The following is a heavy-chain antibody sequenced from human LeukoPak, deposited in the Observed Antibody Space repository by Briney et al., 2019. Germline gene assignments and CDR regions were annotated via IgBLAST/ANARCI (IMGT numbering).Heavy chain of an antibody. CDR3: AKGVSGYVDY. CDR2: IYSDNT. V-gene: IGHV3-53*01. CDR1: GFTVSSNS. D-gene: IGHD3-22*01. J-gene: IGHJ4*02. Sequence: GGSLRPSCTVSGFTVSSNSMSWVRQAPGKGLEWVSFIYSDNTHYSDSVKGRFTISRDNSKSTLYLQMNSLRAEDTAVYYCAKGVSGYVDYWGQGTLVTVSS.